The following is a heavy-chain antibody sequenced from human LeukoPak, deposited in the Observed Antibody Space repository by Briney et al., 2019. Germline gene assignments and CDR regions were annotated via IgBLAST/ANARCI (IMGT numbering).Heavy chain of an antibody. D-gene: IGHD6-19*01. CDR3: AGKAVAGLYFDY. J-gene: IGHJ4*02. CDR1: NGSISSSSYY. V-gene: IGHV4-39*07. CDR2: INHRGST. Sequence: PSETLSLTCTVSNGSISSSSYYWGWIRQPPGKGLEWIGEINHRGSTNYNPSLKSRVSISVDTSKNQFSLKLTSVTAADTAVYYCAGKAVAGLYFDYWGQGTLVTVSS.